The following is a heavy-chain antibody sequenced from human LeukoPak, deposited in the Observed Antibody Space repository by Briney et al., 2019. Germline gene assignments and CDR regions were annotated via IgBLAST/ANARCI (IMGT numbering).Heavy chain of an antibody. J-gene: IGHJ4*02. Sequence: SETLSLTCTVSGGSISSYYWNWIRQSPGKGLEWIGYIHYSGSTNHNPSLNSRVTISVDTSKNQFSVKLTSVTAADTAVYYCARRDSSGWNYFDYWGQGTLVTVSS. CDR2: IHYSGST. CDR3: ARRDSSGWNYFDY. D-gene: IGHD6-19*01. V-gene: IGHV4-59*08. CDR1: GGSISSYY.